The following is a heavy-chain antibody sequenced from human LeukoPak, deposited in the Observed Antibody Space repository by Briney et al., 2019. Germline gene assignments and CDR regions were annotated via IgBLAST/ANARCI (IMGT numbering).Heavy chain of an antibody. CDR1: GLTFSNYA. CDR3: APWPEGATPKLHN. D-gene: IGHD1-26*01. V-gene: IGHV3-23*01. Sequence: GGSLRLSCAASGLTFSNYAMSWVRQAPGKGLDWVSTISGSGGVTYYPDSVRGRFTISRDNSRNTLHLQMDSLRDEDTAIYYCAPWPEGATPKLHNWGQGTLVTVSS. CDR2: ISGSGGVT. J-gene: IGHJ4*02.